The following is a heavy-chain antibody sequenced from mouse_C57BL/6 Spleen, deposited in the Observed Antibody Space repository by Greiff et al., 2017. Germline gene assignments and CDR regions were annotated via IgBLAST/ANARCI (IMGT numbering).Heavy chain of an antibody. D-gene: IGHD2-2*01. J-gene: IGHJ4*01. CDR1: GFTFSSYA. V-gene: IGHV5-4*01. CDR2: ISDGGSYT. CDR3: ARDSVYGYDGYYAMDY. Sequence: EVKVEESGGGLVKPGGSLKLSCAASGFTFSSYAMSWVRQTPEKRLEWVATISDGGSYTYYPDNVKGRFTISRDTAKNNLYLQMSHLKSEDTAMYYCARDSVYGYDGYYAMDYWGQGTSVTVSS.